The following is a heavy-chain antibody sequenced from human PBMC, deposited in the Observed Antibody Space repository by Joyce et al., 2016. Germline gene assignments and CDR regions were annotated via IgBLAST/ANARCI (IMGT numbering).Heavy chain of an antibody. CDR3: AKDQDGVVVPAAMGDDY. CDR1: GFTFSSYA. J-gene: IGHJ4*02. CDR2: ISGSGGST. V-gene: IGHV3-23*01. D-gene: IGHD2-2*01. Sequence: EVQLLESGGGLVQPGGSLRLSCAASGFTFSSYAMSWVRQAPGKGLEWVSGISGSGGSTYYAGSVKGRFTVSRDYSKNTLHLQMNSLRAEDTAVYYCAKDQDGVVVPAAMGDDYWGQGTLVTVSS.